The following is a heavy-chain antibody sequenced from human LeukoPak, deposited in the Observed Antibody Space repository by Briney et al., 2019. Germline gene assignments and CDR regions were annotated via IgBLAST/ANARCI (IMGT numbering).Heavy chain of an antibody. CDR2: IGANGAGT. V-gene: IGHV3-23*01. CDR3: AKFLHDCFDI. Sequence: TGGSLRLSCAASGFTFSNYAMTWARQAPGEGLECVSTIGANGAGTNYADSVKGRFTISRDNSKNTLFLQMNSLRGEDTAVYFCAKFLHDCFDIWGQGTIVTVSS. J-gene: IGHJ3*02. CDR1: GFTFSNYA. D-gene: IGHD2-21*01.